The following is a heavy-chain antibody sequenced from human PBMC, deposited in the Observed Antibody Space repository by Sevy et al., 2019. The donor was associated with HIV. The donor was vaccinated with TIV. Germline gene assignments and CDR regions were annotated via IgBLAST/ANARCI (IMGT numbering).Heavy chain of an antibody. D-gene: IGHD3-10*01. Sequence: GGSLRLSCVVSGFHFRSYAMSWVRQAPGKGLEWVSGISGSGSDTYYADSLKGRFTISRDNSKNTLSLQMNSLRVEDTALYYCARDYFGSGTRNYFDYRGQGTLVTVSS. J-gene: IGHJ4*02. V-gene: IGHV3-23*01. CDR3: ARDYFGSGTRNYFDY. CDR2: ISGSGSDT. CDR1: GFHFRSYA.